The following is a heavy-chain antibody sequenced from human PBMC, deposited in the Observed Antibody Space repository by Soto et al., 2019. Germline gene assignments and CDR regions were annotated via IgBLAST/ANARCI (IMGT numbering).Heavy chain of an antibody. J-gene: IGHJ4*01. Sequence: PGGSLRLSCAASGFTFSNAWINWFRQAPGKGLEWVGRIKSKTDGGATDYAAPVKGRFAISRDDSNNMVYLQMNSLKIEDTAVYYCTTDSYSTIIIVRFDYWGHGTLVTVSS. CDR3: TTDSYSTIIIVRFDY. CDR2: IKSKTDGGAT. CDR1: GFTFSNAW. D-gene: IGHD3-22*01. V-gene: IGHV3-15*07.